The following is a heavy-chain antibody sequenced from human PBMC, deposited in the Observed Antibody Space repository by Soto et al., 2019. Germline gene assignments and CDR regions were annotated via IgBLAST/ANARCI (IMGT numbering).Heavy chain of an antibody. CDR2: IIPIFGTA. J-gene: IGHJ6*02. D-gene: IGHD6-19*01. CDR1: GGTFSSYA. Sequence: ASVKVSCKASGGTFSSYAISWVRQAPGQGLEWMGGIIPIFGTANYAQKFQGRVTITADESTSTAYMELSSLRSEDTAVYYCARTMAGAHYYYYGMDVWGQGTTVTVSS. CDR3: ARTMAGAHYYYYGMDV. V-gene: IGHV1-69*13.